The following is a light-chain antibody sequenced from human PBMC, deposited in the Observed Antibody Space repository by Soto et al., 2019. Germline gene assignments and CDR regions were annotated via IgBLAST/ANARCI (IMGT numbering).Light chain of an antibody. CDR3: QAWDSDSASVV. V-gene: IGLV3-1*01. J-gene: IGLJ2*01. CDR1: KLGNKY. Sequence: SYELTQPPSVSVSPGQTASITCSGDKLGNKYVFWYQQMPGQSPVLVIYQYSKRPSGIPERFSGSNSGNTATLTISGTQAMDEADYYCQAWDSDSASVVFGGGTKVTVL. CDR2: QYS.